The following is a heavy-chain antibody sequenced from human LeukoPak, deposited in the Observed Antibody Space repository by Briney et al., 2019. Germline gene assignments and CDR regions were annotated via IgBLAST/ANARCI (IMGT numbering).Heavy chain of an antibody. D-gene: IGHD3-10*01. J-gene: IGHJ4*02. Sequence: ASVNVSRKASGYTFTGYYMLWVRQAPGQGRAWMGWINPNSGGTNYAQKFQGRGTMTRDTSISTAYMELSRLRSDDTAVYYCARDRYGSGSCPYWGQGTLVTVSS. V-gene: IGHV1-2*02. CDR2: INPNSGGT. CDR3: ARDRYGSGSCPY. CDR1: GYTFTGYY.